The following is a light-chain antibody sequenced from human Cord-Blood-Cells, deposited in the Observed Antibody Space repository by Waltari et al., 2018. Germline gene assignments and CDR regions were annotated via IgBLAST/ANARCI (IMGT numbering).Light chain of an antibody. CDR3: QQYNNWPPLT. Sequence: EIVMTQSPATLSVSPGERATLSCRASQSVSSNLAGYQQKPGQAPRLLLYGASIRATGIPARVSGSGSGTEFTLTISSLQSEDFAVYYCQQYNNWPPLTFGGGTKVEIK. CDR2: GAS. J-gene: IGKJ4*01. CDR1: QSVSSN. V-gene: IGKV3D-15*01.